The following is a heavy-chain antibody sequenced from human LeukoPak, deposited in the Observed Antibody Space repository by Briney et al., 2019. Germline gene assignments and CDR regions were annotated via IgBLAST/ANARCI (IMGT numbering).Heavy chain of an antibody. CDR1: GGSISSSSYY. CDR3: ARLEYSSGWGY. D-gene: IGHD6-19*01. Sequence: SETLSLTCSVSGGSISSSSYYWGWIRQPPGKGLEWIGSFYYSGNTYYNPSLKSRVTISVDTSKNQFSLKLSSVTAADTAVYYCARLEYSSGWGYWGQGTLVTVSS. J-gene: IGHJ4*02. V-gene: IGHV4-39*01. CDR2: FYYSGNT.